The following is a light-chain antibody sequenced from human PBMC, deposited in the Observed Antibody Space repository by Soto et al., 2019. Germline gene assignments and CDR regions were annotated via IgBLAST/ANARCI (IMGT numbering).Light chain of an antibody. V-gene: IGKV3-15*01. J-gene: IGKJ2*01. CDR2: GAS. CDR3: QQYHSWPHT. CDR1: QSVTTN. Sequence: EIVLTQSPATLSLSPGERATFSCRASQSVTTNLAWYQQKPGQVPRLLIYGASTRATGIPARFSGSGSGTEFTLSISSLQSDDFAIYHCQQYHSWPHTFGQGTKLEIK.